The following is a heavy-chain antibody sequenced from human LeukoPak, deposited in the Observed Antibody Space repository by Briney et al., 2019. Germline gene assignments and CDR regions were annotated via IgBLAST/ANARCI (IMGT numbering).Heavy chain of an antibody. CDR2: IYYSGST. CDR1: GGSISSGGYS. Sequence: MPSETLSLTCAVSGGSISSGGYSWSWIRQPPGKGLEWIGYIYYSGSTNYNPSLKSRLTISVDTSKNQFSLKLSSVTAADTAVYYCARHGRRGRRGYYFDYWGQGTLVTVSS. CDR3: ARHGRRGRRGYYFDY. V-gene: IGHV4-61*08. J-gene: IGHJ4*02. D-gene: IGHD2-15*01.